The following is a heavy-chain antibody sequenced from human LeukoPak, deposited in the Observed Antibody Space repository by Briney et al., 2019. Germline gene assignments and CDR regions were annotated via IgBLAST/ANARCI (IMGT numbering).Heavy chain of an antibody. J-gene: IGHJ4*02. CDR1: GFTFNAFA. V-gene: IGHV3-23*01. CDR3: AKTSGGNY. D-gene: IGHD2-15*01. CDR2: IGGSGGAT. Sequence: GGSLRLSCAASGFTFNAFAMSWVRQAPGRGPEWVSAIGGSGGATFYADSVRGRFAISRDNSKNMLYLQMNSLRAEDSAVYYCAKTSGGNYWGQGTLVTVSS.